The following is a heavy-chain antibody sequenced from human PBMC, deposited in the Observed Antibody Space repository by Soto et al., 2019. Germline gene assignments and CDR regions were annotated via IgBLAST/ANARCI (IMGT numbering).Heavy chain of an antibody. CDR3: ATVGAVTTFSS. D-gene: IGHD4-17*01. J-gene: IGHJ5*02. CDR1: GFNFSNYG. Sequence: QVQLVESGGGVVLPGRSLRLSCAASGFNFSNYGMHWVRQAPGKGLEWVAVISYDGSNKYYADSVKGRFTITRDNSKNPLYVQMNSLRAEDTAVYYCATVGAVTTFSSWGQGTLVTVSS. CDR2: ISYDGSNK. V-gene: IGHV3-30*03.